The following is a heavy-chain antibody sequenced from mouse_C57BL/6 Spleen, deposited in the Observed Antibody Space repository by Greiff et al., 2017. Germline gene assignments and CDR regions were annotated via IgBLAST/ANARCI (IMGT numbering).Heavy chain of an antibody. Sequence: VKLQQPGAELVKPGASVKLSCKASGYTFTSYWMQWVKQRPGQGLEWIGEIDPSDSYTNYNQKFKGKATLTVDTSSSTAYMQLSSLTSEDSAVYYCARGGYDYDERYYFDYWGQGTTLTVSS. CDR2: IDPSDSYT. CDR1: GYTFTSYW. D-gene: IGHD2-4*01. J-gene: IGHJ2*01. V-gene: IGHV1-50*01. CDR3: ARGGYDYDERYYFDY.